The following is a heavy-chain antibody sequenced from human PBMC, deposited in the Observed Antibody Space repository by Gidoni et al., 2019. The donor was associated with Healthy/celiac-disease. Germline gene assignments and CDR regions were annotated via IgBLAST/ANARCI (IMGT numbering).Heavy chain of an antibody. CDR3: ARHKMGHDYGASPREHAFDI. Sequence: QLQLQESGPGLVKPSAPLSPTSTVSGSSISITLYYWRWIRQPPGKGLEWIGSIYYSGSTYYKPSLKSRVTISVDTYKNQFSLKLSSVNAADTAVYYCARHKMGHDYGASPREHAFDIWGQGTMVTVSS. CDR2: IYYSGST. D-gene: IGHD4-17*01. V-gene: IGHV4-39*01. J-gene: IGHJ3*02. CDR1: GSSISITLYY.